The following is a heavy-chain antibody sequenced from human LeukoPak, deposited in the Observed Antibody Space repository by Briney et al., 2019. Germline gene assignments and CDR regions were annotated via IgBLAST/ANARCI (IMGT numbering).Heavy chain of an antibody. CDR3: ARQMGYSSSSRGYYYYYMDV. CDR1: GYSFTSYW. D-gene: IGHD6-6*01. J-gene: IGHJ6*03. Sequence: GESLKISCKGSGYSFTSYWIGWVRQMPGKGLEWMGIIYPGDSDTRYSPSLQGQVTISADKSISTAYLQWSSLKASDTAMYYCARQMGYSSSSRGYYYYYMDVWGKGTTVTVSS. CDR2: IYPGDSDT. V-gene: IGHV5-51*01.